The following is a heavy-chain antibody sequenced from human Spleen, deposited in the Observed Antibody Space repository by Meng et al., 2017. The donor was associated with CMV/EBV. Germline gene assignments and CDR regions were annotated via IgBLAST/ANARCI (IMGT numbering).Heavy chain of an antibody. Sequence: SVKVSCKASGYNFPTYGISWVRQAPGQGLEWMGGIIPIFGTANYAQKFQGRVTITTDESTSTAYMELSSLRSEDTAVYYCAREEGGSSWYPNWGQGTLVTVSS. D-gene: IGHD6-13*01. CDR1: GYNFPTYG. J-gene: IGHJ4*02. CDR3: AREEGGSSWYPN. CDR2: IIPIFGTA. V-gene: IGHV1-69*05.